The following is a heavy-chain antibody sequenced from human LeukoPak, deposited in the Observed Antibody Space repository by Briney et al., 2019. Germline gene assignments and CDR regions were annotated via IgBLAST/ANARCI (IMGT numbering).Heavy chain of an antibody. D-gene: IGHD3-3*01. Sequence: SETLSLTCTVSGVSISSGDYYWSWIRQPPGKGLEWIGYIYYSGSTYYNPSLKSRVTISVDTSKNQFSLKLSSVTAADTAVYYCARESLPPDFWSGYYIIDYWGQGTLVTVSS. J-gene: IGHJ4*02. CDR1: GVSISSGDYY. CDR2: IYYSGST. V-gene: IGHV4-30-4*08. CDR3: ARESLPPDFWSGYYIIDY.